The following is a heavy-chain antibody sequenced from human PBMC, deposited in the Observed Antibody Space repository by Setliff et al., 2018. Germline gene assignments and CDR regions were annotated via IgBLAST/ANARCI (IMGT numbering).Heavy chain of an antibody. V-gene: IGHV1-69*10. Sequence: SVKVSCKASGGTFSSYAISWVRQAPGQGLEWMGGIIPILGIVDYAQKFQGRVTMTRDTSTSTVYMDMSSLRSEDTAVYYCARDVFPYHYEGAFDIWGQGTMVTVSS. CDR3: ARDVFPYHYEGAFDI. J-gene: IGHJ3*02. CDR1: GGTFSSYA. CDR2: IIPILGIV. D-gene: IGHD3-22*01.